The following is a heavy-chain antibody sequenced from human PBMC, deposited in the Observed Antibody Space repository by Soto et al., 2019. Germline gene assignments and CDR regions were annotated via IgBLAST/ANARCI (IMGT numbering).Heavy chain of an antibody. J-gene: IGHJ4*02. D-gene: IGHD3-3*01. Sequence: TGGSLRLSCAGSGFIFSNYWMTWVRQAPGKGLEWVANIKQDGSETYYVDSVKGRFTISRDNAKSSLYLQMNDLRAEDTAVYYCASRPPEVNYYGVFDYWGQGALVTVSS. CDR2: IKQDGSET. CDR3: ASRPPEVNYYGVFDY. V-gene: IGHV3-7*03. CDR1: GFIFSNYW.